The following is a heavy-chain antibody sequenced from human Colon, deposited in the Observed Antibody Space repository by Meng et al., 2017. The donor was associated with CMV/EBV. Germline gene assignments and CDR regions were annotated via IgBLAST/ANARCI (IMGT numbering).Heavy chain of an antibody. D-gene: IGHD1-26*01. Sequence: GESLKISCAASGFTFSSYSMNWVRQAPGKGLEWVSSISSSSSYIYYADSVKGRFTISRDNAKNSPYLQMNSLRAEDTAVYYCARERGGYGSYSYYYYGMDVWGQGTTVTVSS. J-gene: IGHJ6*02. CDR2: ISSSSSYI. CDR3: ARERGGYGSYSYYYYGMDV. V-gene: IGHV3-21*01. CDR1: GFTFSSYS.